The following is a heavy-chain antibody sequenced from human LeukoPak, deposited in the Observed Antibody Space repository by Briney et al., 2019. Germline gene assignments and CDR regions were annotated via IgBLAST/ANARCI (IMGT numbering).Heavy chain of an antibody. CDR2: INPRGGST. D-gene: IGHD3-10*01. V-gene: IGHV1-46*01. CDR1: GYTFTDYY. CDR3: ARDSGVSYGSGSYYND. J-gene: IGHJ4*02. Sequence: GASVKVSCKASGYTFTDYYMHWVRQAPGQGLEWMGVINPRGGSTTYAQKFQGRVTITADESTSTAYMELSSLRSEDTAVYYCARDSGVSYGSGSYYNDWGQGTLVTVSS.